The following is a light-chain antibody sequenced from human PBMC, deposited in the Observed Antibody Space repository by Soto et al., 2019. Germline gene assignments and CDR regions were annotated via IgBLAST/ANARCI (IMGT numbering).Light chain of an antibody. Sequence: QSVLTQPPSASGTPGQRVTISCSGSNSNIGSNTVNWYQQLPGTAPKLLIYSNNQRPSGVPDRFSGSKSGTSASLAISGLQSEAEADYYCAAWDDSLNAAVFGGGTQLTVL. V-gene: IGLV1-44*01. CDR3: AAWDDSLNAAV. J-gene: IGLJ7*01. CDR1: NSNIGSNT. CDR2: SNN.